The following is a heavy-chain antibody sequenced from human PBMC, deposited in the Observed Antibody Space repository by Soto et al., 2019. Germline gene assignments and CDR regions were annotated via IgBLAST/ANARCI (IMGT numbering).Heavy chain of an antibody. V-gene: IGHV3-30*18. CDR2: ISYDGSNK. Sequence: QVQLVESGGGVVQPGRSLRLSCAASGFIFSSYGMYWVRQAPGKGLEWVAVISYDGSNKYYADSVKGRFTISRDNSKNTLYLQMNSLRAEDTAVYYCAKTIHGNAFDIWGQATMVTVSS. D-gene: IGHD3-9*01. CDR3: AKTIHGNAFDI. CDR1: GFIFSSYG. J-gene: IGHJ3*02.